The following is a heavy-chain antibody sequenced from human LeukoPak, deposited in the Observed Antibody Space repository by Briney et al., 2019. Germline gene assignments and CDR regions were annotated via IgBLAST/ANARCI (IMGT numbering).Heavy chain of an antibody. V-gene: IGHV5-51*01. D-gene: IGHD5-24*01. J-gene: IGHJ4*02. Sequence: GESLKISCKGSGYSFTSYWIGWVRQMPGKGLEWMGIIYPGDSDTRYSPSFQGQVTISADKSISTAYLQWSSLKASDTAMYYCASGLRRDGYNYEGFDYWGQGTLVTVSS. CDR2: IYPGDSDT. CDR3: ASGLRRDGYNYEGFDY. CDR1: GYSFTSYW.